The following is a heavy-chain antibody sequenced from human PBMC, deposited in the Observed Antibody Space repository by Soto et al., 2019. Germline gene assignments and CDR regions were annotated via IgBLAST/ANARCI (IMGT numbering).Heavy chain of an antibody. CDR2: IMQDGSEK. J-gene: IGHJ4*02. V-gene: IGHV3-7*01. Sequence: GGSLRLSCTASGFSFRSYWMSWVRQAPGKGLEWVANIMQDGSEKDYMDSVKGRFTISRDNAKNSLYLQMNGLRAEDTAVYYCARGHSAPDYWGQGTLVTVSS. CDR1: GFSFRSYW. CDR3: ARGHSAPDY.